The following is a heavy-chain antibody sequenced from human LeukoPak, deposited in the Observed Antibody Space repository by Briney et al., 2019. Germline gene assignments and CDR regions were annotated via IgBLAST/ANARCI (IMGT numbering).Heavy chain of an antibody. J-gene: IGHJ4*02. Sequence: PSETLSLTCSVSGGSITKNGYYWGWIRQSPETGLEWIGSMHYSGSTYYNPSLNSRVTISVDTSKNQFSLKLTSVTAADTAVYYCCGSGWFAGPFGYWGQGALVTVPS. CDR2: MHYSGST. CDR1: GGSITKNGYY. CDR3: CGSGWFAGPFGY. D-gene: IGHD6-19*01. V-gene: IGHV4-39*07.